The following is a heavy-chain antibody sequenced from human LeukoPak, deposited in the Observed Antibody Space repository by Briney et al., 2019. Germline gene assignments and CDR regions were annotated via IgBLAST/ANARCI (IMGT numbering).Heavy chain of an antibody. V-gene: IGHV3-7*01. CDR2: IKPDGSEK. CDR1: GFTFSNYW. CDR3: ARYNYYASRGHLY. J-gene: IGHJ4*02. Sequence: GGSLRLSCAASGFTFSNYWMTWVRQAPGKGLEWVANIKPDGSEKKYVDSVQGRFTISRDNAKNSLYLQMDSLSAEDTAVYYCARYNYYASRGHLYWGQGTLVTVSS. D-gene: IGHD3-22*01.